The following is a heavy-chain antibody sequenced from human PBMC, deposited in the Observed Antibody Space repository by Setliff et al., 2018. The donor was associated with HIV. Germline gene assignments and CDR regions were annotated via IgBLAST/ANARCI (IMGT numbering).Heavy chain of an antibody. CDR2: IKQDGSEK. CDR1: GFTFSTYW. J-gene: IGHJ4*02. Sequence: GSLRLSCAASGFTFSTYWMSWVRQAPGKGLEWVANIKQDGSEKNYMDSVKGRFTISRDNAKNSLYLQMNSLRVEDTAVYYCARDVSWRVRTYIDYWGQGALVTVSS. CDR3: ARDVSWRVRTYIDY. V-gene: IGHV3-7*05. D-gene: IGHD3-3*01.